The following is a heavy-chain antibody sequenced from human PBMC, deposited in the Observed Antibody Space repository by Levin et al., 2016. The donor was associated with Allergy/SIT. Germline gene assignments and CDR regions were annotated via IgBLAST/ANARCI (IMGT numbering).Heavy chain of an antibody. CDR2: ISSSSSYI. V-gene: IGHV3-21*01. Sequence: WIRQPPGKGLEWVSSISSSSSYIYYADSVKGRFTISRDNAKNSLYLQMNSLRAEDTAVYYCARDPYSWLNFDYWGQGTLVTVSS. J-gene: IGHJ4*02. D-gene: IGHD6-13*01. CDR3: ARDPYSWLNFDY.